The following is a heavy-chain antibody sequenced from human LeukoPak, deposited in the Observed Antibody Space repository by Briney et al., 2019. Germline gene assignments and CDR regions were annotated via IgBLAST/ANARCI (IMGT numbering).Heavy chain of an antibody. D-gene: IGHD3-22*01. J-gene: IGHJ4*02. Sequence: PGGSLRLSCAASGFTFSSYSMNWVRQAPGKGLEWVSSISSSSSYIYYADSVKGRFTISRDNAKNSLYLQMNSRRAEDTAVYYGAREGLYGDYYDSSGYYFDYWGQGTLVTVSS. V-gene: IGHV3-21*01. CDR3: AREGLYGDYYDSSGYYFDY. CDR1: GFTFSSYS. CDR2: ISSSSSYI.